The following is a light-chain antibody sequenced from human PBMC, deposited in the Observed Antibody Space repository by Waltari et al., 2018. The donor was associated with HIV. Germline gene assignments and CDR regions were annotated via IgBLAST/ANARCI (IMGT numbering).Light chain of an antibody. J-gene: IGLJ1*01. CDR3: AAWDDSLNGYV. CDR2: GDD. Sequence: QSVLTQPPSASGTPGPRVTISCSGSSSNIARNSVNWYQQLPGTAPKLLIYGDDQRPSGVPDRFSGSKSGTSASLAISGPQSEDEAVYFCAAWDDSLNGYVFGAGTKVTVL. CDR1: SSNIARNS. V-gene: IGLV1-44*01.